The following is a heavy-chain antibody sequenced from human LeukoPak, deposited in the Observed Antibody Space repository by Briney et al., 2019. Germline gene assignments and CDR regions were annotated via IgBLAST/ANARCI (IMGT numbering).Heavy chain of an antibody. CDR2: INPSGGST. Sequence: ASVKVSCKASGYTFTSYYMHWVRQAPGQGLEWMGIINPSGGSTSYAQKFQGRVTMTRDTSTSTVYMELSSLRSEDTAVYHCSRASPYCSGGSCFPSYFDLWGRGTLVTVSS. CDR1: GYTFTSYY. D-gene: IGHD2-15*01. CDR3: SRASPYCSGGSCFPSYFDL. J-gene: IGHJ2*01. V-gene: IGHV1-46*01.